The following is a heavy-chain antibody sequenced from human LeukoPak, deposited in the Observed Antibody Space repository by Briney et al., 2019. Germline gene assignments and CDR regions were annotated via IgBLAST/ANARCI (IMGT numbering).Heavy chain of an antibody. CDR1: GFTFSSYE. J-gene: IGHJ4*02. Sequence: GGSLRLSCAASGFTFSSYEMNWVRQAPGKGLEWVSYISSSGSTIYYADSVKGRFTISRDNAKNSLYLQMNSLRAEDTAVYYCAREWNGYANDYWGQGTLVTVSS. CDR2: ISSSGSTI. D-gene: IGHD5-12*01. CDR3: AREWNGYANDY. V-gene: IGHV3-48*03.